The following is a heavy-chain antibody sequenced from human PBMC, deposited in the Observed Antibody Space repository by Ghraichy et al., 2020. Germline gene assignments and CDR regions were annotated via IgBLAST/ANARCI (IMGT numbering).Heavy chain of an antibody. V-gene: IGHV3-33*01. CDR3: ARFYGGDSDGYFDY. Sequence: GSLRLSCAASGFTFSRNGMHWVRQAPGKGLEWVTFIWYDGSNQDYADSVKGRFTISRDDSKNTLYLQMNSLRAEDTAVYYCARFYGGDSDGYFDYWGQGTLVTVPS. D-gene: IGHD4-23*01. CDR1: GFTFSRNG. CDR2: IWYDGSNQ. J-gene: IGHJ4*02.